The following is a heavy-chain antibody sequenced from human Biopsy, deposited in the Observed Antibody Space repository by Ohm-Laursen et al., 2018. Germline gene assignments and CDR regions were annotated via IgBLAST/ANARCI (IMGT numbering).Heavy chain of an antibody. CDR1: GYTLTELS. V-gene: IGHV1-24*01. D-gene: IGHD3-10*01. CDR2: FDREERKT. CDR3: ATGPYYDTRFYYNVRPFDF. J-gene: IGHJ4*02. Sequence: SVKVSCKVSGYTLTELSIHWVRQTGGKGLEWMGGFDREERKTVYAEKFQGRVTMTEDTSTDTVYMEVTSLRSDDAAVYYCATGPYYDTRFYYNVRPFDFWGQGTLVTVPS.